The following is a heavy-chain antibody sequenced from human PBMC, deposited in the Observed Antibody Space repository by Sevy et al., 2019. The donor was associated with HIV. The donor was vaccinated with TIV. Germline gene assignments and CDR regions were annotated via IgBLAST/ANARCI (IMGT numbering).Heavy chain of an antibody. V-gene: IGHV1-24*01. CDR1: GYTLTQLS. CDR3: ATTKDYYDSSGSPFGY. J-gene: IGHJ4*02. Sequence: ASVKVSCKVSGYTLTQLSMHWVRQAPGKGLEWMESFDPEDGETLYAQNFQGRVTMTEDTSTDTAYMALSSLRSEDTAIYYCATTKDYYDSSGSPFGYWGQGTLVTVSS. CDR2: FDPEDGET. D-gene: IGHD3-22*01.